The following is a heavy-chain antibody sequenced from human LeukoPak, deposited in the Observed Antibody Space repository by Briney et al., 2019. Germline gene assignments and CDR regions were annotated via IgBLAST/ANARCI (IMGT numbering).Heavy chain of an antibody. CDR2: IDNNGIT. V-gene: IGHV4-34*01. D-gene: IGHD2/OR15-2a*01. J-gene: IGHJ4*02. CDR3: ARGGGGAEAFYIDY. Sequence: PSETLSLTCAVSGESFSGNFWTWIRQSPVKGLEWIGEIDNNGITNYNPSLKSRVTMSVDTTRKRFSLRLTSESAADTGVYYCARGGGGAEAFYIDYWGQGSLVTVSS. CDR1: GESFSGNF.